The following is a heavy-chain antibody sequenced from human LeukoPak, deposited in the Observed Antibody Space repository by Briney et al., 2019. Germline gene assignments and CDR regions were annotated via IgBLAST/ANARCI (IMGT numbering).Heavy chain of an antibody. CDR1: GFTFSSYA. CDR3: ARDQLVGSGV. CDR2: IKQDGSEK. D-gene: IGHD3-10*01. J-gene: IGHJ4*02. V-gene: IGHV3-7*01. Sequence: GRSLRLSCAASGFTFSSYAMSWVRQAPGKGLEWVANIKQDGSEKYYVDSVKGRFTISRDNAKNSLYLQMNSLRAEDTAVYYCARDQLVGSGVWGQGTLVTVSS.